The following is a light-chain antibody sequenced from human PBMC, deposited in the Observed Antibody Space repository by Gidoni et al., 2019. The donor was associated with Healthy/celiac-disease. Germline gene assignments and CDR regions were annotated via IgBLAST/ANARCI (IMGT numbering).Light chain of an antibody. CDR2: GAS. Sequence: IVLTQSPGTLSLSPGERATLSCRASQSVSSSYVAWYQQKPGQAPRLLIDGASRRATGIPDRFSGSGSGTDFTLTISRLEPEDFAVYYCQQYGSSSWTFGQGTKVEIK. CDR1: QSVSSSY. CDR3: QQYGSSSWT. V-gene: IGKV3-20*01. J-gene: IGKJ1*01.